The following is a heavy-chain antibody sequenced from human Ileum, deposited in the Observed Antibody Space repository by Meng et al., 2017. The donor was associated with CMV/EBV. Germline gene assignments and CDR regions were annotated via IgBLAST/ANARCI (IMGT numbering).Heavy chain of an antibody. CDR2: ISYDGFNK. CDR3: ARQGLDS. V-gene: IGHV3-30-3*01. CDR1: GFTFSTHA. Sequence: LSLSCAASGFTFSTHAMHWVRQAPGKGLEWMAGISYDGFNKFHADSVQGRFTISRDNSKNTLFLQMNSLRPEDAAIYYCARQGLDSWGQGTLVTVSS. J-gene: IGHJ4*02.